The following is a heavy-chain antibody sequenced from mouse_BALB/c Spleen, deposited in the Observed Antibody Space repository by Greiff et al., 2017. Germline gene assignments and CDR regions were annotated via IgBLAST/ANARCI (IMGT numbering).Heavy chain of an antibody. Sequence: EVQLQQSGAELVKPGASVKLSCTASGFNIKDSYMHWVKQRPEQGLEWIGRIDPANGNTKYDPKFQGKATITADTSSNTAYLQLSSLTSEDTAVYYWARSRDYGYYAMDYWGQGTSVTVSS. D-gene: IGHD1-2*01. CDR3: ARSRDYGYYAMDY. V-gene: IGHV14-3*02. CDR2: IDPANGNT. J-gene: IGHJ4*01. CDR1: GFNIKDSY.